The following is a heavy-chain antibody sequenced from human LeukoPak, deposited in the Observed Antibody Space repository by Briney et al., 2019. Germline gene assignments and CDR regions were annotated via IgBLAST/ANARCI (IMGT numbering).Heavy chain of an antibody. V-gene: IGHV4-39*07. CDR1: GGSISSSSYY. D-gene: IGHD3-9*01. Sequence: SETLSLTCTVSGGSISSSSYYWGWIRQPPGKGLEWIGSIYYSGSTYYNPSLKSRVTISVDTSKNQFSLKLSSVTAADTAVYYCARDQTYYDISTGQTNPSYFDYWGQGTLVTVSS. CDR2: IYYSGST. J-gene: IGHJ4*02. CDR3: ARDQTYYDISTGQTNPSYFDY.